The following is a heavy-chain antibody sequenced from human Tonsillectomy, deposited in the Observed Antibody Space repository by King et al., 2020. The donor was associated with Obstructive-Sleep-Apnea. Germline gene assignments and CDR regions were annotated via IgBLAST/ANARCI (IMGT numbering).Heavy chain of an antibody. Sequence: QLQESGPGLVKPSQTLSLTCTVSGVSISSGGYYWSWIRQHPGKGLEWIGYIYYSGSTYYNPSLKSRVTMSVDTPKNQFSLKLSSVTAADTAVYYCARDMVGAAGGWFDPWGQGTLVTVSS. D-gene: IGHD6-13*01. CDR2: IYYSGST. CDR3: ARDMVGAAGGWFDP. CDR1: GVSISSGGYY. J-gene: IGHJ5*02. V-gene: IGHV4-31*03.